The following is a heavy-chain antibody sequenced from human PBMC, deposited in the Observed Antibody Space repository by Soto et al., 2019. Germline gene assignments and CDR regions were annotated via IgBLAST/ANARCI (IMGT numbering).Heavy chain of an antibody. V-gene: IGHV1-46*01. J-gene: IGHJ4*02. CDR1: GYTFASDY. CDR3: ARQLTTNACFDY. CDR2: INPSGGST. D-gene: IGHD4-17*01. Sequence: KLSCKAAGYTFASDYRHRGIQTPGQGLEWMGIINPSGGSTSYAQKFQGRVTMTRDTSKNQFSLKLSSVTAADTAVYYCARQLTTNACFDYWGQGTLVTVSS.